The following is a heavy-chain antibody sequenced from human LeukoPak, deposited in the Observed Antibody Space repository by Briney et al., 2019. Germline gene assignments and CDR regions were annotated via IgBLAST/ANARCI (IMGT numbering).Heavy chain of an antibody. CDR1: GFTVSSNY. Sequence: GGSLRLSCAASGFTVSSNYMSWVRQAPGKGLEWVSVIYSGGSTYYADSVKGRFTISRDNSKNTLYLQMNSLRAEDTAVYYCARIKRDSSGWYPFDYWGQGTLVTVSS. J-gene: IGHJ4*02. V-gene: IGHV3-53*01. D-gene: IGHD6-19*01. CDR3: ARIKRDSSGWYPFDY. CDR2: IYSGGST.